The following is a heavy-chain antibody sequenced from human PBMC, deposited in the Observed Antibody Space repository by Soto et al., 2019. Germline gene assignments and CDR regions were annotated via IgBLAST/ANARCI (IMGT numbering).Heavy chain of an antibody. V-gene: IGHV3-21*01. D-gene: IGHD2-2*01. CDR3: AREKCSSTSCNHGMDV. CDR2: ITTTSTYK. CDR1: AFTFNNFP. Sequence: GGSLILSCVASAFTFNNFPMHWVRQAPGKGLQWLASITTTSTYKYYADSVKGRFSISRDNAKNSLYLELTNLRSEDTAVYYCAREKCSSTSCNHGMDVWGLGTTVTVSS. J-gene: IGHJ6*02.